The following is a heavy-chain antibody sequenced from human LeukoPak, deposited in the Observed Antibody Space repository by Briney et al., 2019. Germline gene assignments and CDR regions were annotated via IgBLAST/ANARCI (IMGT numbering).Heavy chain of an antibody. Sequence: SETLSLTCTVSGYSISSGYYWGWIRQPPGKGLEWIGSIYYSGSTYYNPSLKSRVTISVDTSKNQFSLKPSSVTAADTAVYYCARGGYSYGYNWFDPWGQGTLVTVSS. CDR2: IYYSGST. CDR1: GYSISSGYY. V-gene: IGHV4-38-2*02. D-gene: IGHD5-18*01. J-gene: IGHJ5*02. CDR3: ARGGYSYGYNWFDP.